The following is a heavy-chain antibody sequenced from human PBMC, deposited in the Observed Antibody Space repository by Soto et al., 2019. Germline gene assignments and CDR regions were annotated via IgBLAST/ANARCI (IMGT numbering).Heavy chain of an antibody. CDR1: GFTFGDYA. CDR3: TRDKRLSHLGKLSFAKNYYDSVMDV. Sequence: EVQLVESGGGLVKPGRSLRLSCTASGFTFGDYAMSWFRQAPGKGLEWVGFIRSKAYGGKTAYAASVKGRFTISSDDSQSIAYLQMNSLKTEDTAVYYCTRDKRLSHLGKLSFAKNYYDSVMDVWGQGTTVTVSS. V-gene: IGHV3-49*05. CDR2: IRSKAYGGKT. J-gene: IGHJ6*02. D-gene: IGHD3-16*02.